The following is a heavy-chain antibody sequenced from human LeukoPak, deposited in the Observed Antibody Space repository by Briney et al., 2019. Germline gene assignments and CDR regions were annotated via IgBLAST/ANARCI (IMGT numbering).Heavy chain of an antibody. CDR1: GFILSNYW. V-gene: IGHV3-7*01. CDR3: VGDWLGDSYGADP. Sequence: PGGSLRLSCAASGFILSNYWMNWVRQAPGKGLEWLANIKQDGSEKYYVDSVKGRFTISRDNAKNSLYLQMNSLRAEDTAVYYCVGDWLGDSYGADPWGQGTLVTVSS. J-gene: IGHJ5*02. CDR2: IKQDGSEK. D-gene: IGHD5-18*01.